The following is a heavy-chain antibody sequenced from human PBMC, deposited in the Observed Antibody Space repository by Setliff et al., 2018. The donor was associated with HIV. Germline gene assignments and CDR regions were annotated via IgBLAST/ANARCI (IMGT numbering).Heavy chain of an antibody. Sequence: GGSLRLSCAASGFIFSDYFMSWIRQAPGKGLEWISYISTSGSTIYYADSVKGRFTISRDNAKNSLYLQMNSLRAEDTAVYYCARDRGGSSYFDYWGQGTLVTVSS. J-gene: IGHJ4*02. D-gene: IGHD1-26*01. CDR2: ISTSGSTI. V-gene: IGHV3-11*04. CDR1: GFIFSDYF. CDR3: ARDRGGSSYFDY.